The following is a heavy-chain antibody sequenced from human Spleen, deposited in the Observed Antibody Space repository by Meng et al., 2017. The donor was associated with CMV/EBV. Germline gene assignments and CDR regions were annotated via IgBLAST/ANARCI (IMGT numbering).Heavy chain of an antibody. J-gene: IGHJ4*02. V-gene: IGHV3-66*02. CDR1: GFTVSTNY. D-gene: IGHD3-22*01. CDR3: ARGRGYYDSSGFFRSYFDY. CDR2: IYSGGST. Sequence: GESLKISCAASGFTVSTNYINWVRQAPGKGLEWVSVIYSGGSTYYADSVKGRFTFSRDNSKNTLYLQMNSLRAEDTAVYYCARGRGYYDSSGFFRSYFDYWGQGTLVTVSS.